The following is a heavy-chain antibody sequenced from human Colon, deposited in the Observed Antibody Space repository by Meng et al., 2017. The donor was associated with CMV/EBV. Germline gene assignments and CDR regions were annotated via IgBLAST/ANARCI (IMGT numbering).Heavy chain of an antibody. CDR1: GYTFTGYY. Sequence: QVSLVQFGAEVEKPGASGKGSCKASGYTFTGYYMHWVRQAPGQGLEWMGWINPNSGGTNYAQKFQGRVTMTRDTSISTAYMELSRLRSDDTAVYYCARDLRVWFGEFKNWGQGTLVTVSS. D-gene: IGHD3-10*01. J-gene: IGHJ4*02. V-gene: IGHV1-2*02. CDR3: ARDLRVWFGEFKN. CDR2: INPNSGGT.